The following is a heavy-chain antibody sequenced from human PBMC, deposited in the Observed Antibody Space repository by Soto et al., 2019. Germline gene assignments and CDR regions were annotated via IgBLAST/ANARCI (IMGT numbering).Heavy chain of an antibody. Sequence: QVQLVQSGAEVKKPGASVKVSCKASGYTFTSYDINWVRQATGQGLEWMGWMNPNSGNTGYAQKFQGRVTMTRNTSISTAYMELSSLRSDDTAVYYCARIMITFGGVIVITDAFDIWGQGTMVTVSS. CDR2: MNPNSGNT. J-gene: IGHJ3*02. CDR1: GYTFTSYD. V-gene: IGHV1-8*01. CDR3: ARIMITFGGVIVITDAFDI. D-gene: IGHD3-16*02.